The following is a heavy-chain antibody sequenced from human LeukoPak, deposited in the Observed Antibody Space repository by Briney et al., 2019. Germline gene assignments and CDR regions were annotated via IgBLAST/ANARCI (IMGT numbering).Heavy chain of an antibody. J-gene: IGHJ4*02. D-gene: IGHD5-12*01. CDR1: GFSFSDYY. CDR2: VSGSVLTI. V-gene: IGHV3-11*04. Sequence: GSMRLSCAASGFSFSDYYMSWILQAPGKGLEWVSYVSGSVLTINYADSVKGRFTISRDNAKNSLYLQMNSLRAEDTAVYYCARVATETVDIVATIGSWGQGTLVTVSS. CDR3: ARVATETVDIVATIGS.